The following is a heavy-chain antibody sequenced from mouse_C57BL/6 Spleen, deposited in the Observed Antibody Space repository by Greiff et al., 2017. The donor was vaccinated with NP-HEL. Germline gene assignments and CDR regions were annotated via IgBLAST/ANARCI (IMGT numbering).Heavy chain of an antibody. J-gene: IGHJ1*03. CDR3: ARLGDDGWYFDV. Sequence: QVQLQQSGAELVRPGTSVKVSCKASGYAFTNYLIEWVKQRPGQGLEWIGVINHGSGGTNYNEKFKGKATLTADKSSSTAYMQLSSLTSEDSAVYFCARLGDDGWYFDVWGTGTTVTVSS. CDR1: GYAFTNYL. CDR2: INHGSGGT. V-gene: IGHV1-54*01.